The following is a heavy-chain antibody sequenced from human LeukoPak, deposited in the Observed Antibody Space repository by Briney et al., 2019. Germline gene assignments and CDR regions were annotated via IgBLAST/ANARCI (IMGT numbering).Heavy chain of an antibody. CDR1: GGSFSGYY. D-gene: IGHD3-22*01. V-gene: IGHV4-34*01. J-gene: IGHJ4*02. CDR3: ARGRGKYDSTLPLWY. CDR2: INHSGST. Sequence: SETLSLTCAVYGGSFSGYYWSWIRQPPGKGLEWIGEINHSGSTNYNPSLKSRVTISVDTSKNQFSLKLSSVTAADTAVYYCARGRGKYDSTLPLWYWGQGTLVTVSS.